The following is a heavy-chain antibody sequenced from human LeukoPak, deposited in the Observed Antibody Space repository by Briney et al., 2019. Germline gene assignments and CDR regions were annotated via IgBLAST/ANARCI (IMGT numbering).Heavy chain of an antibody. CDR1: GFTFSSYG. Sequence: GGSLRLSCAAYGFTFSSYGMHWVRQAPGKGLEWVAVISDDGSKKYYADSVKGRFTISRDNSKNTLYLQMNSLRAEDTAVYFCAKEKDYSSRWYREGRGYCDYWGQGTLVTVSS. V-gene: IGHV3-30*18. D-gene: IGHD6-13*01. CDR2: ISDDGSKK. J-gene: IGHJ4*02. CDR3: AKEKDYSSRWYREGRGYCDY.